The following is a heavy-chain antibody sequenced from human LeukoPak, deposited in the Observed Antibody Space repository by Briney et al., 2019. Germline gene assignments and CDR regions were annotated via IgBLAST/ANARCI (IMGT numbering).Heavy chain of an antibody. V-gene: IGHV4-59*01. CDR1: GASISGYY. J-gene: IGHJ5*02. Sequence: PSETLSLTCSVSGASISGYYYNWIRQPPGKGLEWIVYVYYSGITNFNPSLKSRVTMSVDTSKNQFSLKVSPVTAADTAVYYCARVLLSSGSSTWGQGTLVTVSS. CDR2: VYYSGIT. CDR3: ARVLLSSGSST. D-gene: IGHD3-22*01.